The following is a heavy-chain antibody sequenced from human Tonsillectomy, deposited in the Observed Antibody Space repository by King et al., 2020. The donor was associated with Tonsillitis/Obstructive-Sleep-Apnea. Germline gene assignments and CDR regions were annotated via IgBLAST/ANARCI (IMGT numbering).Heavy chain of an antibody. Sequence: QLVQSGAEAKKPGESLKISCKGSGYSFSSYWIAWLRQMPGKGLEWMGIIYPDDSDTRYSPSFQGQVTISADKSIRTAYLQWSSLKASDTAMYYCASRTVTGSFFDYWGQGTLVTVSS. CDR2: IYPDDSDT. J-gene: IGHJ4*02. CDR3: ASRTVTGSFFDY. V-gene: IGHV5-51*01. CDR1: GYSFSSYW. D-gene: IGHD7-27*01.